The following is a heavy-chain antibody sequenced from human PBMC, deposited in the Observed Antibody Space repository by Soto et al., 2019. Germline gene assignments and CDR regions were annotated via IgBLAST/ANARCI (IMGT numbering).Heavy chain of an antibody. D-gene: IGHD2-8*01. CDR2: ISGSGGST. Sequence: SGGPLRLSCAASGFTFSSYDMSWVRQAPGKGLEWVSAISGSGGSTYYAYSVKGRFTISQANSKNTLYLQMNSLSAEDTAVYYCAKATPDIVLMVYAIRLNFALWRRG. CDR3: AKATPDIVLMVYAIRLNFAL. J-gene: IGHJ2*01. CDR1: GFTFSSYD. V-gene: IGHV3-23*01.